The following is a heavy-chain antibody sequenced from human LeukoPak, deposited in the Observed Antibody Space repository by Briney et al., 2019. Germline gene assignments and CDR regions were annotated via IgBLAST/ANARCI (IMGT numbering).Heavy chain of an antibody. CDR2: ISSGGDII. J-gene: IGHJ4*02. D-gene: IGHD1-26*01. Sequence: GGSLRLSCATSGFTFSSYEMNWVRQAPGKGLEWVSYISSGGDIIYYADSVKGRFTISRDNARKSLYLQMDSLRAGDTALYYCARGRSARESWGQGTLVTVSS. CDR1: GFTFSSYE. CDR3: ARGRSARES. V-gene: IGHV3-48*03.